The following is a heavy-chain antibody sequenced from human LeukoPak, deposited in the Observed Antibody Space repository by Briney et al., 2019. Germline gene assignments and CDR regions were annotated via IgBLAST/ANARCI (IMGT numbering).Heavy chain of an antibody. J-gene: IGHJ5*02. CDR1: GGSISSSNW. D-gene: IGHD1-1*01. CDR2: IYHSGST. Sequence: SETLSLTCAVSGGSISSSNWWSWVRQPPGKGLEWIGEIYHSGSTNYNPSLKSRVTISVDKSKNQFSLKLSSVTAADTAVYYCAREGTAGTNLNWFDPWGQGTLVTVSS. V-gene: IGHV4-4*02. CDR3: AREGTAGTNLNWFDP.